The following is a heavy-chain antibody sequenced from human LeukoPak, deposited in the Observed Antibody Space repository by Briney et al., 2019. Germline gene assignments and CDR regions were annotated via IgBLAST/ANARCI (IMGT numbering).Heavy chain of an antibody. CDR3: ARLSADSSSSRGFDY. D-gene: IGHD2-2*01. Sequence: PSETLSLTCTVPGASISSYYWTWIRQPAGKGLEWIGRIYTSGSTNYNPSLKSRVAMSVDTSKNQFSLKLSSVTAADTAVYYCARLSADSSSSRGFDYWGQGTLVTVSS. V-gene: IGHV4-4*07. J-gene: IGHJ4*02. CDR2: IYTSGST. CDR1: GASISSYY.